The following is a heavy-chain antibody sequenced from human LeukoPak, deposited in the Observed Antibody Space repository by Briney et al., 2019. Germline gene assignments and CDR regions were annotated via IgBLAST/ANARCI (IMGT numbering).Heavy chain of an antibody. CDR3: AKDQGSGYDPEPLDY. J-gene: IGHJ4*02. Sequence: PGGSLRLSCVASGFTFSSYSINWVRQAPGKGLEWVSSISRSSSYIYYADSVKGRFTISRDNSKNTLYLQMNSLRAEDTAVYYCAKDQGSGYDPEPLDYWGQGTLVTVSS. CDR1: GFTFSSYS. D-gene: IGHD5-12*01. CDR2: ISRSSSYI. V-gene: IGHV3-21*04.